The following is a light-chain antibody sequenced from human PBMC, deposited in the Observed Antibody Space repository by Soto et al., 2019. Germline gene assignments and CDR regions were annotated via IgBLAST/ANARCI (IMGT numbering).Light chain of an antibody. CDR1: RSISDW. V-gene: IGKV1-5*01. CDR3: LQYSSHSWT. CDR2: DAS. J-gene: IGKJ1*01. Sequence: IQMSQSASSLSPSVGDRVTITCRASRSISDWLAWYQQKPGKAPELLIFDASNLKSGVSSRFSGSGSGTEFTLTISRLQPDDVATYYCLQYSSHSWTFGQGTKVDI.